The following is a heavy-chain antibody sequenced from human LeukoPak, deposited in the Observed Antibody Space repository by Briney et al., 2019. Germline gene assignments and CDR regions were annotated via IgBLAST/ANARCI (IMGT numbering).Heavy chain of an antibody. J-gene: IGHJ4*02. CDR1: GGSLSSYY. CDR3: ARDQEYSGSYYRYFDY. Sequence: SETLSLTRTVSGGSLSSYYWSWIRQPPGKGLEWIGYIYSRGLTRGSTNYNPSLKIRVNISVDTSKNQFSLKLSSVTAADTAVYYCARDQEYSGSYYRYFDYWGQGTLVTVSS. V-gene: IGHV4-59*01. CDR2: IYSRGLTRGST. D-gene: IGHD1-26*01.